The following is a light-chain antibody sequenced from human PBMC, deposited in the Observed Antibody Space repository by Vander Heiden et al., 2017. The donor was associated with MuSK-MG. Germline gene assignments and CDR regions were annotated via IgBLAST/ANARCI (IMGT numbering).Light chain of an antibody. V-gene: IGLV1-44*01. J-gene: IGLJ3*02. Sequence: QSVLTQPPSASGTPGQRVTISCSGSSSHIGSTTVNWYQQLPGAAPNLLIYSNSERPSGVPDRFSGSKSGTSASLAISGLQSEDEADYYCAAGDDSLNGWVFGGGTKVTAL. CDR1: SSHIGSTT. CDR2: SNS. CDR3: AAGDDSLNGWV.